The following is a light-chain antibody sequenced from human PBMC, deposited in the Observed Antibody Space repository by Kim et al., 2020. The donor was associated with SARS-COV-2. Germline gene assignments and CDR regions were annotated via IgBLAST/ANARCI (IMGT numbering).Light chain of an antibody. CDR3: QGYYEPPLFF. V-gene: IGKV3-20*01. CDR1: QSVDSAY. J-gene: IGKJ3*01. CDR2: GAS. Sequence: VLTQSPGTLSLSPGERATLSCRASQSVDSAYLTWYQQKPGQAPRHLIYGASNRATGIPDRFSGSGSGTDFTLTISRLEPDDFAVYYCQGYYEPPLFFFGPGTKVDIK.